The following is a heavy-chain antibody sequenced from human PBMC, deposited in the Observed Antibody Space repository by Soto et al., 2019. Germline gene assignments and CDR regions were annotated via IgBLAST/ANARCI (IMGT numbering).Heavy chain of an antibody. CDR2: ISAFNGNT. J-gene: IGHJ4*02. CDR1: CYTFTSYG. V-gene: IGHV1-18*04. D-gene: IGHD3-22*01. Sequence: ASVKVSCKASCYTFTSYGISWVRQAPGQGLEWMGWISAFNGNTNYAQKLQGRVTMTTDTSTSTAYMELRSLRSDDTAVYYCAAAYYYDSSGYYPFDYWGQGTLVTVSS. CDR3: AAAYYYDSSGYYPFDY.